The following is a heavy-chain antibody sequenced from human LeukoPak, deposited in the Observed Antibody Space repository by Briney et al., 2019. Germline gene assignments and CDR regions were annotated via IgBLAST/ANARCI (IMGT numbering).Heavy chain of an antibody. CDR2: IYTNENT. CDR1: GGSISSYY. D-gene: IGHD3-22*01. J-gene: IGHJ3*02. CDR3: ARHYYESTGNHYAAFYI. V-gene: IGHV4-4*07. Sequence: SETLSLTCTVSGGSISSYYWSWIRQPAGKGLEWIGRIYTNENTKYNPSLKSRVSMSVDTSNNQFSLKLRSVTAADTAVYYCARHYYESTGNHYAAFYIWGQGTMVTVSS.